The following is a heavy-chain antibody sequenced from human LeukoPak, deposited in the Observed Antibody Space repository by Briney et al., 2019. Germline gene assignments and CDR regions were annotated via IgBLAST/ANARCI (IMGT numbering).Heavy chain of an antibody. CDR2: IYYSGST. Sequence: SQTLSLTCTVSGGSISSGDYYWSWIRQPPGKGLEWIGYIYYSGSTYYNPSLKSRVTISVDTSKNQFSLKLSSVTAADTAVYYCARARSGYDILTGYKYNWFDPWGQGTLVTVSS. V-gene: IGHV4-30-4*01. J-gene: IGHJ5*02. CDR3: ARARSGYDILTGYKYNWFDP. CDR1: GGSISSGDYY. D-gene: IGHD3-9*01.